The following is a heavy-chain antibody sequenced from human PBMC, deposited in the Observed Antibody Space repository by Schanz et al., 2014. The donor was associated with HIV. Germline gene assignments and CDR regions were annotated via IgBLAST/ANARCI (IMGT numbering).Heavy chain of an antibody. Sequence: EVRLVESGGDLVQPGGSLRLSCSVSGFNVRSNYMTWVRQAPGKGLEWVSLIFSGGDTFYADSVRGRFSISKDNSKNTLYLQMNSLRSDDTAVYYCARDRRALGVSYYYYGLDVWGQGTTVTVSS. CDR2: IFSGGDT. CDR1: GFNVRSNY. CDR3: ARDRRALGVSYYYYGLDV. J-gene: IGHJ6*02. D-gene: IGHD3-10*01. V-gene: IGHV3-53*04.